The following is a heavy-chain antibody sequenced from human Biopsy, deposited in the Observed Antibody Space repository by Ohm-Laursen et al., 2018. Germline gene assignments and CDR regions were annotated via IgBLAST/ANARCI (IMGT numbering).Heavy chain of an antibody. CDR1: GASMTDYF. Sequence: SGTLSLTCSVSGASMTDYFWSWISPPAGKGLEGIGRAYPSGTTYYNPSLKRRVTISKDTSKNQSSLQVNSVTAADTAVYYCARTPRDSCWSGSYKRGLWFDPWGQGTLVIVSS. V-gene: IGHV4-4*07. D-gene: IGHD3-3*01. CDR2: AYPSGTT. J-gene: IGHJ5*02. CDR3: ARTPRDSCWSGSYKRGLWFDP.